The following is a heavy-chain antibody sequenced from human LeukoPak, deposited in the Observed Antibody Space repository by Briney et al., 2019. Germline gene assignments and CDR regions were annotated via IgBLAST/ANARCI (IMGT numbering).Heavy chain of an antibody. D-gene: IGHD3-10*01. V-gene: IGHV3-21*01. Sequence: GGSLRLSCAASGFTFSSYSMNWVRQAPGKGLEWVSSISSSSSYIYYADSVKGRLTISRDNAKNSLYLQMNSLRAEDTAVYYCARGSGSYLNYWGQGTLVTVSS. CDR1: GFTFSSYS. CDR2: ISSSSSYI. J-gene: IGHJ4*02. CDR3: ARGSGSYLNY.